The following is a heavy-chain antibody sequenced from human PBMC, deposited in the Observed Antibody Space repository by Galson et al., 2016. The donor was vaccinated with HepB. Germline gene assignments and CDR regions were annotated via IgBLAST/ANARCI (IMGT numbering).Heavy chain of an antibody. CDR1: GLAFSSFG. CDR2: IWYDGTQK. Sequence: SLRLSCAASGLAFSSFGMHWVRQAPGKGLEWVAFIWYDGTQKYYAESVKGRFTISRDNSKNTLYLQMNSLRAEDTAVYYCAREGFDQVGMDVWGQGTTVTVSS. J-gene: IGHJ6*02. CDR3: AREGFDQVGMDV. D-gene: IGHD3-9*01. V-gene: IGHV3-33*01.